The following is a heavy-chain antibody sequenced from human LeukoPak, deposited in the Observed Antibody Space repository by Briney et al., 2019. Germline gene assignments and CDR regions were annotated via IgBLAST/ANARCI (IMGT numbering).Heavy chain of an antibody. CDR2: IYHSGST. D-gene: IGHD6-19*01. CDR3: ARGTEQWLPRYYYYMDV. Sequence: SETLSLTCTVSGGSISSYYWSWIRQPPGKGLEWIGSIYHSGSTYYNPSLKSRVTISVDTSKNQFSLKLSSVTAADTAVYYCARGTEQWLPRYYYYMDVWGKGTTVTVSS. V-gene: IGHV4-38-2*02. CDR1: GGSISSYY. J-gene: IGHJ6*03.